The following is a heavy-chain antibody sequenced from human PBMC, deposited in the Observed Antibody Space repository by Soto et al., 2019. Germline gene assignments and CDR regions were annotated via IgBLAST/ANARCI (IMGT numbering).Heavy chain of an antibody. D-gene: IGHD3-22*01. J-gene: IGHJ5*02. V-gene: IGHV1-2*02. Sequence: ASVKVSFKASGSTFTAYDMHWVRQAPGQGLECMGWINPNSGGTNYAPKFQGRVSMTRDTSISTAHMELSGLRSDDTAMYYCARDPREGRDYESGGYYYTGGNWFDPWGRGTLVTFSS. CDR3: ARDPREGRDYESGGYYYTGGNWFDP. CDR1: GSTFTAYD. CDR2: INPNSGGT.